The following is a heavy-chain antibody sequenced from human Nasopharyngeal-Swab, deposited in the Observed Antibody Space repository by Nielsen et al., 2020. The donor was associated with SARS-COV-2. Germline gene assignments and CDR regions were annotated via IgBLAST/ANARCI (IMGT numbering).Heavy chain of an antibody. V-gene: IGHV1-8*01. CDR2: MNPNSGNT. Sequence: WVRQAPGQGLEWMGWMNPNSGNTGYAQKFQGRVAMTRNTSISTAYMELSSLRSEDTAEYYCARAGKIQLWFNSLYYFDYWGQGTLVTVSS. CDR3: ARAGKIQLWFNSLYYFDY. J-gene: IGHJ4*02. D-gene: IGHD5-18*01.